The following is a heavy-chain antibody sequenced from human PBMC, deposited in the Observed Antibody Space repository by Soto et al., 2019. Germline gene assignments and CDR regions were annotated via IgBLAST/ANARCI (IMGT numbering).Heavy chain of an antibody. CDR2: VYYTGST. D-gene: IGHD2-8*02. J-gene: IGHJ4*02. V-gene: IGHV4-59*01. CDR3: ARSVAVAGANIDY. Sequence: QVQLQESGPGLVKPSETLSLPCSVSGGSISGSYWSWIRQSPGKGLEWLGYVYYTGSTNYSPSLRSRVSISVDTSKNEFSLGLSSVTAADTAVYFCARSVAVAGANIDYWGQGTQVTVSS. CDR1: GGSISGSY.